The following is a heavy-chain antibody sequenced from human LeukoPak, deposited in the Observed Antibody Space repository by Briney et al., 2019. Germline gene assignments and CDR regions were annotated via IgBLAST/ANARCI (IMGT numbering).Heavy chain of an antibody. J-gene: IGHJ3*02. CDR3: AKDIEQDLWFRELKSGAFDI. V-gene: IGHV3-23*01. CDR2: ISGSGGST. D-gene: IGHD3-10*01. CDR1: GFTFSSYA. Sequence: PGGSLRLSCAASGFTFSSYAMSWVRQAPGKGLEWVSAISGSGGSTYYADSVKGRFTISRDNSKNTLYLQMNSLRAEDTAVYYCAKDIEQDLWFRELKSGAFDIWGQGTMVTVSS.